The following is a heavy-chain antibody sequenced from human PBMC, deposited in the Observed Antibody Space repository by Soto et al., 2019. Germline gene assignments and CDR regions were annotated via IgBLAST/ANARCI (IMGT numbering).Heavy chain of an antibody. Sequence: GGSLRLSCAASGFTFRSYAMNWVRQTQEKGLEWVSSISSTSTYTHYADSVKGRFAISRDNANNSLFLQMNSLRAEDTAIYYCARDLALAGNYWGQGALGTVSS. CDR2: ISSTSTYT. CDR3: ARDLALAGNY. CDR1: GFTFRSYA. D-gene: IGHD6-19*01. J-gene: IGHJ4*02. V-gene: IGHV3-21*01.